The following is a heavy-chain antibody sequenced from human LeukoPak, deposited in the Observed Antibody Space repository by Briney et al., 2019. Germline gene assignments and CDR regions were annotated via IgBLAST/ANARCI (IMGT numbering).Heavy chain of an antibody. CDR1: GGSFSGYY. J-gene: IGHJ4*02. CDR2: IYYSGST. V-gene: IGHV4-59*01. D-gene: IGHD3-3*01. CDR3: ARGRILEFSY. Sequence: SETLSLTCAVYGGSFSGYYWSWIRQPPGKGLEWIGYIYYSGSTNYNPSLKSRVTISVDTSKNQFSLKLSSVTAADTAVYYCARGRILEFSYWGQGTLVTVSS.